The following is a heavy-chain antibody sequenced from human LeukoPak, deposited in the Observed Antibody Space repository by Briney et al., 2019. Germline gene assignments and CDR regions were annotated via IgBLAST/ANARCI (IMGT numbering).Heavy chain of an antibody. D-gene: IGHD1-26*01. CDR3: ARSSIVGATIGYFDY. V-gene: IGHV4-59*12. CDR2: VSHSGST. CDR1: VGSISGFY. J-gene: IGHJ4*02. Sequence: SETLSLTCTVSVGSISGFYWSWIRQPPGKGLEWIGYVSHSGSTNYNPSLKSRVTVSIDTSNNQFSLKLSSVTAADTAVYYCARSSIVGATIGYFDYWGQGTLVTVSS.